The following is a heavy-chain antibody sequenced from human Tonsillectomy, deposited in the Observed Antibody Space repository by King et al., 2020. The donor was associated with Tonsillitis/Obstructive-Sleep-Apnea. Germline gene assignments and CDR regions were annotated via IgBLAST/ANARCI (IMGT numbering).Heavy chain of an antibody. J-gene: IGHJ4*02. CDR3: ANGGVRGDY. Sequence: VQLVESGGGLVQPGGSLRRSCAASGLTFSSYAMSWVRQAPGKGLEWGSAISGSGGGTNYADAVKGRLTISRDNSKNTLYLQMNSLRAEDTAVYYCANGGVRGDYWGQGTLVTVSS. D-gene: IGHD3-10*01. CDR1: GLTFSSYA. CDR2: ISGSGGGT. V-gene: IGHV3-23*04.